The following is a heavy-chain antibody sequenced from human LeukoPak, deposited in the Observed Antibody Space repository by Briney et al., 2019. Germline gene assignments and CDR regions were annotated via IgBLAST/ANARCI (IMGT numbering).Heavy chain of an antibody. CDR3: ARSPIPNYDFWSGYYTYYYYYYMGV. CDR2: MNPNSGNT. J-gene: IGHJ6*03. D-gene: IGHD3-3*01. Sequence: ASVKVSCKASGYTFTSYDINWVRQATGQGLEWMGWMNPNSGNTGYAQKFQGRVTITRNTSISTAYMELSSLRSEDTAVYYCARSPIPNYDFWSGYYTYYYYYYMGVWGKGTTVTVSS. V-gene: IGHV1-8*03. CDR1: GYTFTSYD.